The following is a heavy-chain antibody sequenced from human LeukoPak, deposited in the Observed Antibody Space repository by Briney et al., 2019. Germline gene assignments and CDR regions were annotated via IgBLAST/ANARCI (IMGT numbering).Heavy chain of an antibody. CDR2: IIPIFGTA. D-gene: IGHD3-22*01. CDR3: ARVFTPLSGYLAY. J-gene: IGHJ4*02. V-gene: IGHV1-69*13. Sequence: SVKVSCKASGGTFISYAISWVRQAPGQGLEWMGGIIPIFGTANYAQKFQGRVTITADESTSTAYIGLSSLRSEDTAVYYCARVFTPLSGYLAYWGQGTLVTVSS. CDR1: GGTFISYA.